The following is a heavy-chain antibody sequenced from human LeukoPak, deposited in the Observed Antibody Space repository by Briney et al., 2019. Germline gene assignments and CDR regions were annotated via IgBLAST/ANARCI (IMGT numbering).Heavy chain of an antibody. D-gene: IGHD6-19*01. Sequence: SGTLSLTCTVSGGSISSYYWSWIPQPPGKGLEWIGYIYYSGSTNYNPSLKSRVTISVDTSKNQFSLKLSSVTAADTAVYYCARFPYSSGADYWGQGTLVTVSS. CDR2: IYYSGST. J-gene: IGHJ4*02. V-gene: IGHV4-59*01. CDR3: ARFPYSSGADY. CDR1: GGSISSYY.